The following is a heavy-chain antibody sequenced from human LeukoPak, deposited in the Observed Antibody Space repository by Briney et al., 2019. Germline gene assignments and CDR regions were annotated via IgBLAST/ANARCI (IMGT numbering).Heavy chain of an antibody. J-gene: IGHJ6*02. V-gene: IGHV5-51*01. CDR2: IYPGDSDT. D-gene: IGHD5-24*01. Sequence: GESLKISCKGSGYSFTSYWIGWVRQMPGKGLEWMGIIYPGDSDTRYSPSFQGQVTISADKSISTAYLQWSSLKASDTAVYYCARHKDGYNSGYYYGMDVWGQGTTVTVSS. CDR3: ARHKDGYNSGYYYGMDV. CDR1: GYSFTSYW.